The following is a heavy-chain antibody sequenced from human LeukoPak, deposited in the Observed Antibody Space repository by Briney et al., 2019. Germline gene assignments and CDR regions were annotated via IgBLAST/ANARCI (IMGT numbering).Heavy chain of an antibody. CDR2: FHYSGNT. CDR1: GDSINSSKW. Sequence: SETLSLTCAVSGDSINSSKWWTWVRQTPGKGMEWIGDFHYSGNTNYNPSLKSRVTISVDKSQNQFSLKMNSVTAADTAVYYCARKGGYSDSSGYYYLLDYWGQGTLVTVSS. V-gene: IGHV4-4*02. CDR3: ARKGGYSDSSGYYYLLDY. J-gene: IGHJ4*02. D-gene: IGHD3-22*01.